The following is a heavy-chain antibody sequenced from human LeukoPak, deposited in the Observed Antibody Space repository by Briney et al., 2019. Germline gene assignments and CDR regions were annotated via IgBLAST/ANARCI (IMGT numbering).Heavy chain of an antibody. J-gene: IGHJ6*02. D-gene: IGHD3-22*01. CDR3: ASPDDSSGFL. CDR2: ISGSSSYI. CDR1: GFTFSSYA. Sequence: GGSLRLSCAASGFTFSSYAMSWVRQAPGKGLEWVSAISGSSSYIYYADSVKGRFTISRDNAKNSLYLQMNSLRAEDTAVYYCASPDDSSGFLWGQGTTVTVSS. V-gene: IGHV3-21*01.